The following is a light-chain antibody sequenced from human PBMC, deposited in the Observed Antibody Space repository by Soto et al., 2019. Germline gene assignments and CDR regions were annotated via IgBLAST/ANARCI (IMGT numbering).Light chain of an antibody. CDR3: QQYNNWPPWT. J-gene: IGKJ1*01. CDR1: QSVSNN. V-gene: IGKV3-15*01. Sequence: ILMTQSPATLSVSPGERATLSCRASQSVSNNLAWYQQKPGQAPRLLIDDASTRATGIPARFSGSGSGTEFTLTISGLQSEDFAVYYWQQYNNWPPWTFGQGTKVEIK. CDR2: DAS.